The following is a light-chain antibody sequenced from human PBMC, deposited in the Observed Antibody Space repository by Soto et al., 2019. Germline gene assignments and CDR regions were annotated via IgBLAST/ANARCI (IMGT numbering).Light chain of an antibody. CDR1: SSNIGSNT. J-gene: IGLJ1*01. CDR2: SNN. CDR3: AAWDDSLNGRV. V-gene: IGLV1-44*01. Sequence: QSALTQPPSASGTPGQRVTITFSGSSSNIGSNTVNWYQQLPGTAPKLLIYSNNQRPSGVPDRFSGSKSGTSASLAISGLQSVDEADYYCAAWDDSLNGRVFGTGTKVTVL.